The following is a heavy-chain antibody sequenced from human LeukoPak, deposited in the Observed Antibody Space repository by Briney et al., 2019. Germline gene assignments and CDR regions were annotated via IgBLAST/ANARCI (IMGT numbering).Heavy chain of an antibody. J-gene: IGHJ4*02. D-gene: IGHD1-26*01. CDR1: GFTFSNYA. CDR3: AKDFRSGVGSYCYFDY. V-gene: IGHV3-23*01. Sequence: GGSLRLSCAASGFTFSNYAMSWVRQAPGKGLEWVSLISGSGGSTFYADSVKGRFTISRDNSKDTLFLQMNSLRAEDTAVYYCAKDFRSGVGSYCYFDYWGQGTLVTVSS. CDR2: ISGSGGST.